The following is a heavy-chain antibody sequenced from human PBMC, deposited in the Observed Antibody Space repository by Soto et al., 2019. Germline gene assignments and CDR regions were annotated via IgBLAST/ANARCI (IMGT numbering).Heavy chain of an antibody. CDR3: ARTRGSGWYGDNWFDP. CDR2: GHYSATT. D-gene: IGHD6-19*01. Sequence: PSETLSLTCTVSGGSINSYHWSWIRQPPGKGLEWIGYGHYSATTYYSPSLKSRVTMSVDMSKNQFSLKLSSVTAADTAVYYCARTRGSGWYGDNWFDPWGQGTLVTVSS. J-gene: IGHJ5*02. V-gene: IGHV4-59*01. CDR1: GGSINSYH.